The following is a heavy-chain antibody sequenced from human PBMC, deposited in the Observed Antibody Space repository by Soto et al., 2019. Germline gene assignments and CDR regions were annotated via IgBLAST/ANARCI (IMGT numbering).Heavy chain of an antibody. CDR2: ISAFNGNT. V-gene: IGHV1-18*01. CDR3: GRDGSGGIIDS. D-gene: IGHD3-16*01. J-gene: IGHJ3*01. Sequence: ASVKVSCKTSGYTFTGYGINWVRQAPRHGLEWMGWISAFNGNTKYGQNIQGRVIMTTDTSASTAYMELRSLRSDDTAVYFCGRDGSGGIIDSWGQGTMVTVSS. CDR1: GYTFTGYG.